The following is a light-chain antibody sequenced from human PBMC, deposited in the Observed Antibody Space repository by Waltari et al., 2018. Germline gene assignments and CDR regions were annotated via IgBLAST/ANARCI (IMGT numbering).Light chain of an antibody. J-gene: IGLJ2*01. CDR1: QLGNKY. V-gene: IGLV3-1*01. CDR3: QAWDTISAG. Sequence: SYELTPPPSVSLSPGQIASTTCSGDQLGNKYVSWYQQKPGLSPVFIIYQDTTRPSGIPERLSGSKSGNTATLTNSGTQVMDEGDYYCQAWDTISAGLGGGTKLTVL. CDR2: QDT.